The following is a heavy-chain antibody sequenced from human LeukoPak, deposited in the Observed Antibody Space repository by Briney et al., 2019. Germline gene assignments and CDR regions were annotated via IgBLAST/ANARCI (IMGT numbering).Heavy chain of an antibody. CDR1: GGSFSGYY. D-gene: IGHD5-12*01. CDR3: ARVLVATISYYYYYMDV. Sequence: SETLSLTCAVYGGSFSGYYWSWIRQPPGEGLEWIGEINHSGSTNYNPSLKSRVTISVDTSKNQFSLKLSSVTAADTAVYYCARVLVATISYYYYYMDVWGKGTTVTVSS. V-gene: IGHV4-34*01. J-gene: IGHJ6*03. CDR2: INHSGST.